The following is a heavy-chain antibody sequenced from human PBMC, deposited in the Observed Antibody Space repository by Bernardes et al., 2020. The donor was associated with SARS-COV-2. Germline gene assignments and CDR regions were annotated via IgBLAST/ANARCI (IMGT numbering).Heavy chain of an antibody. V-gene: IGHV4-59*01. CDR1: GGSISSYY. J-gene: IGHJ3*02. D-gene: IGHD1-20*01. CDR3: ARVSYKVGDEAFDI. Sequence: SETLSLTCTVSGGSISSYYWSWIRQPPGKGLEWIGYIYYSGSTNYNPSLKSRVTISVDTSKNQFSLRLRSVTAADTAVYYCARVSYKVGDEAFDIWGQGTMVTVSS. CDR2: IYYSGST.